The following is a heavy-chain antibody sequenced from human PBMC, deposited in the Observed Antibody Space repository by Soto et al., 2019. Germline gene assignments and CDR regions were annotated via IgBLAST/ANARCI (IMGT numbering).Heavy chain of an antibody. Sequence: LSLTCAVYGGSFSGYYWNWIRQPPGKGLEWIGEIYHSGSTTYNPSLKSRVTISVERSKNQFSLKLNSVTAADTAVYYCARGGYYGSGSYSDFDYWGQGILVTVSS. J-gene: IGHJ4*02. CDR2: IYHSGST. CDR3: ARGGYYGSGSYSDFDY. CDR1: GGSFSGYY. D-gene: IGHD3-10*01. V-gene: IGHV4-34*01.